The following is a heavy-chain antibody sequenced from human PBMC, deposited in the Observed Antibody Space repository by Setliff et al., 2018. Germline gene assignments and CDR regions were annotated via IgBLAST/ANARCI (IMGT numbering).Heavy chain of an antibody. CDR3: AKPPSSWSLYGMDV. Sequence: GGSLRLSCAASRFTFSNYWMSWVRQAPGKGLEWVANIKEDGSEKYYVDSVKGRFTISRDNAKNSLDLQMDSLRAEDTAVYYCAKPPSSWSLYGMDVWGQGTTVTVSS. J-gene: IGHJ6*02. D-gene: IGHD6-13*01. CDR2: IKEDGSEK. V-gene: IGHV3-7*01. CDR1: RFTFSNYW.